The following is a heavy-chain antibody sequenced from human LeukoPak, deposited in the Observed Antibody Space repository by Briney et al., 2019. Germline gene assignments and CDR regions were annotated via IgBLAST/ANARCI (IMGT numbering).Heavy chain of an antibody. J-gene: IGHJ6*02. CDR2: INHSGST. Sequence: SETLSLTCTVSGGSISSYYWSWIRQPPGKGLEWIGEINHSGSTNYNPSLKSRVTISVDTSKNQFSLKLSSVTAADTAVYYCARGPLTGPTYYYYYYGMDVWGQGTTVTVSS. CDR1: GGSISSYY. D-gene: IGHD1-14*01. V-gene: IGHV4-34*01. CDR3: ARGPLTGPTYYYYYYGMDV.